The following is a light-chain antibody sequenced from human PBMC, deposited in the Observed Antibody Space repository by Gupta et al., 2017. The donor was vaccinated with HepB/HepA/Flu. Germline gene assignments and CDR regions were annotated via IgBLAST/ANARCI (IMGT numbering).Light chain of an antibody. CDR2: LGS. CDR1: QSLLHSNGYNY. Sequence: DIVMTQSPLSLPVTPGEPASMSCRSSQSLLHSNGYNYLDWYLQKPGQSPQLLIYLGSNRASGVPDRVSGSGSGTDFTLKISRVEAEDVGVYYCMQALQTPLTFGGGTKVEIK. J-gene: IGKJ4*01. CDR3: MQALQTPLT. V-gene: IGKV2-28*01.